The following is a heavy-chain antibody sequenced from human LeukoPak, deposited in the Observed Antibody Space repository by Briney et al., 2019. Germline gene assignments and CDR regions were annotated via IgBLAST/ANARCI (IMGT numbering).Heavy chain of an antibody. CDR2: ISWNSGSI. V-gene: IGHV3-9*01. CDR3: ARAVSSGWINWFDP. J-gene: IGHJ5*02. D-gene: IGHD6-19*01. Sequence: GGSLRLSCAASGFTFDDYAMHWVRQAPGKGLEWVSGISWNSGSIGYADSVKGRFTISRDNAKNSLYLQMNSLRAEDTAVYYCARAVSSGWINWFDPWGQGTLVTVSS. CDR1: GFTFDDYA.